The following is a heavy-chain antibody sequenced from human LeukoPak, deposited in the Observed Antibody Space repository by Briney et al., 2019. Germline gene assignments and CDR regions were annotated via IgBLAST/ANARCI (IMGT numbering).Heavy chain of an antibody. D-gene: IGHD1-26*01. Sequence: GASVKVSCKASGYTFTSYGISWVRQAPGQGLEWMGRTIPILGIANYAQKFQGRVTITADKSTSTAYMELSSLRSEDTAVYYCARGGWELPYFDYWGQGTLVTVSS. CDR3: ARGGWELPYFDY. CDR2: TIPILGIA. V-gene: IGHV1-69*04. J-gene: IGHJ4*02. CDR1: GYTFTSYG.